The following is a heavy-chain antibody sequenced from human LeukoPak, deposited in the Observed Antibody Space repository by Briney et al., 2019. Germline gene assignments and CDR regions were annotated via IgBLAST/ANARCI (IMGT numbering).Heavy chain of an antibody. CDR2: IHYSGST. CDR1: GGSISSYY. CDR3: ARLKFVVDQDAFDI. V-gene: IGHV4-59*01. J-gene: IGHJ3*02. D-gene: IGHD2-2*01. Sequence: SETLSLTCTVSGGSISSYYWSWIRQPPGKGLEWIGYIHYSGSTNYNPSLKSRVTISVDTSKNQFSLKLSSVTAADSAVYYCARLKFVVDQDAFDIWGQGTMVTVSS.